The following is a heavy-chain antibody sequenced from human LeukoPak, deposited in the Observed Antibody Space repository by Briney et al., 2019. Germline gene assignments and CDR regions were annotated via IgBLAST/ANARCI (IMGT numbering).Heavy chain of an antibody. CDR3: ATGGYSGYDRYYYYGMDV. J-gene: IGHJ6*02. Sequence: ASVKVSCKVSGYTLTELSMHWVRQAPGKGLEWMGGFDPEDGETIYAQKFQGRVTMTEDTSTDTAYMELSSLRSEDTAVYYCATGGYSGYDRYYYYGMDVWGQGTLVTVSS. V-gene: IGHV1-24*01. CDR1: GYTLTELS. CDR2: FDPEDGET. D-gene: IGHD5-12*01.